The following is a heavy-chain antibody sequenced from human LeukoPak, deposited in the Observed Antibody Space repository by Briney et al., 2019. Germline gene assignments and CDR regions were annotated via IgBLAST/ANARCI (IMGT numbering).Heavy chain of an antibody. CDR2: INPNSGGT. CDR3: ARGRPKGAFDI. J-gene: IGHJ3*02. D-gene: IGHD6-6*01. CDR1: VYTFTGYY. Sequence: ASVKVSCKASVYTFTGYYMHWVRQAPGQGLAWMGWINPNSGGTNYAQKFQGRVTMTRDTSISTAYMELSRLRSDGTAVYYCARGRPKGAFDIWGQGTMVTVSS. V-gene: IGHV1-2*02.